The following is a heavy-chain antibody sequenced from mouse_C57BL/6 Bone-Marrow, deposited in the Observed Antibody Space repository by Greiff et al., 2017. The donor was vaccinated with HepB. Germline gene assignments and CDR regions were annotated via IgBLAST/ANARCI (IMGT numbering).Heavy chain of an antibody. J-gene: IGHJ4*01. CDR1: GYAFSSYW. CDR2: IYPGDGDT. Sequence: QVQLQLSGAELVKPGASVKISCKASGYAFSSYWMHWVKQRPGKGLEWIGQIYPGDGDTKYNGKFKGKATLTVDKSSSTAYMLLSSLTSEDSAVYYSAIRRGYSTVYAMDYWGQGTSVTVAS. D-gene: IGHD2-5*01. V-gene: IGHV1-80*01. CDR3: AIRRGYSTVYAMDY.